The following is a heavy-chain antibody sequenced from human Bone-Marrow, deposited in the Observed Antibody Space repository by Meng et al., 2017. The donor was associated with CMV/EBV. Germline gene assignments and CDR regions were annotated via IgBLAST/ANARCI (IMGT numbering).Heavy chain of an antibody. D-gene: IGHD3-10*01. J-gene: IGHJ4*02. CDR2: INHSGST. CDR1: GGSFSGYY. V-gene: IGHV4-34*01. Sequence: GSLRLSCAVYGGSFSGYYWSWIRQPPGKGLEWIGEINHSGSTNYNPSLKSRVTISVDTSKNQFSLKLSSVTAADTAVYYCARAFPEGGFGELNLFDYWGQGTLVTVSS. CDR3: ARAFPEGGFGELNLFDY.